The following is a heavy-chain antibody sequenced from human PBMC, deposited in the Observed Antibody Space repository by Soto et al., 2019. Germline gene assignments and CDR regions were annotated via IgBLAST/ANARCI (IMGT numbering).Heavy chain of an antibody. CDR1: GGSISSYY. Sequence: TSETLSLTCTVSGGSISSYYWSWIRQPPGKGLEWIGYIYYSGSTNYNPSLKSRVTISVDTSKNQFSLKLSSVTAADTAVYYCARMRVVPAAIPTPNYFDYWGQGTPVTVSS. V-gene: IGHV4-59*01. J-gene: IGHJ4*02. CDR2: IYYSGST. CDR3: ARMRVVPAAIPTPNYFDY. D-gene: IGHD2-2*02.